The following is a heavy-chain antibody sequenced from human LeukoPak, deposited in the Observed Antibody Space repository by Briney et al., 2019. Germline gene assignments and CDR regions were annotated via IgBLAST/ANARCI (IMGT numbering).Heavy chain of an antibody. Sequence: SETLSLTCTVSGGSMNTYYWTWIRQPPGKGLEWIGYIYYSGNTNYNPSLKSRVTISVGTSKTQLSLKLTSVTAADTAVYYCAREGRAPNNYPYYMDVWGKGTTVTVSS. CDR3: AREGRAPNNYPYYMDV. CDR2: IYYSGNT. CDR1: GGSMNTYY. J-gene: IGHJ6*03. V-gene: IGHV4-59*01.